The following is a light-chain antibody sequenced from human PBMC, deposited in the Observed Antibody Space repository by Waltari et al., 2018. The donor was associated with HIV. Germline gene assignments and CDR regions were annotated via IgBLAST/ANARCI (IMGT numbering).Light chain of an antibody. V-gene: IGLV2-14*03. CDR3: ASFTDDNTVI. CDR2: DVD. J-gene: IGLJ2*01. Sequence: AVTQPASVSGLPGQSPTLSCPFADIDLGLSKFVSWYQQHSDTPPRLLLHDVDSRASGVSDRFSGSMSGNTASLTISGLRAEDEGHYYCASFTDDNTVIFGGGTEVTVL. CDR1: DIDLGLSKF.